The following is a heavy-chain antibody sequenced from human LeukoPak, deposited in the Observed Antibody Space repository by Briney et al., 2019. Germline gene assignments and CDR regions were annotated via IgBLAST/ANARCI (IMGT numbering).Heavy chain of an antibody. CDR1: GYTFTGHY. D-gene: IGHD2-15*01. J-gene: IGHJ3*02. V-gene: IGHV1-2*02. CDR2: INPKSGDT. Sequence: ASVKVSCKASGYTFTGHYMHWVRQAPGQGLEWMGWINPKSGDTNYAQKFQGSVTMTRDTSISTAYMELSSLRSDDTAVYYCARRCSGGSCSGAFDIWGQETMVTVSS. CDR3: ARRCSGGSCSGAFDI.